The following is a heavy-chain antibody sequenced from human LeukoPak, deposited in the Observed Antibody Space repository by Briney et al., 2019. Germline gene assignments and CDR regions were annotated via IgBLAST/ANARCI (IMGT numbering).Heavy chain of an antibody. CDR2: VYHSGST. V-gene: IGHV4-38-2*01. J-gene: IGHJ3*01. Sequence: SETLSLTCAVSGYSISSGYYWGWIRQPPGKGLEWIGSVYHSGSTFYNPSLKSRVTISLGTSKNQLSLKLSSVTAADTAVYYCARQGGYCSGGSCYAMAFDVWGQGTMVTVSS. CDR1: GYSISSGYY. CDR3: ARQGGYCSGGSCYAMAFDV. D-gene: IGHD2-15*01.